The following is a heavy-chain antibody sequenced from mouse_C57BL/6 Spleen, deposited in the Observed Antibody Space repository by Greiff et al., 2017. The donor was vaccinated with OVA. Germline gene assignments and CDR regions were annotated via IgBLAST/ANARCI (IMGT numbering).Heavy chain of an antibody. CDR1: GYAFSSSW. CDR3: ARHYDGAGFAY. D-gene: IGHD2-3*01. Sequence: QVQLQQSGPELVKPGASVKISCKASGYAFSSSWMNWVKQRPGKGLEWIGRIYPGDGDTNYNGKFKGKATLTADKSSSTAYMQLSSLTSEDSAVYFCARHYDGAGFAYWGQGTLVTVSA. J-gene: IGHJ3*01. CDR2: IYPGDGDT. V-gene: IGHV1-82*01.